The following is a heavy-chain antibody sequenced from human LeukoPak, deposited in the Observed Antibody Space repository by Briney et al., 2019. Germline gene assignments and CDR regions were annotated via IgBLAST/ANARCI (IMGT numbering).Heavy chain of an antibody. D-gene: IGHD5-18*01. V-gene: IGHV1-46*01. CDR3: ATQRGVTPMVPFDY. CDR2: INPSGGST. CDR1: GYTLTELS. J-gene: IGHJ4*02. Sequence: ASVKVSCKVSGYTLTELSMHWVRQAPGQGLEWMGIINPSGGSTSYAQKFQGRVTMTRDTSTSTVYMELSSLRSEDTAVYYCATQRGVTPMVPFDYWGQGTLVTVSS.